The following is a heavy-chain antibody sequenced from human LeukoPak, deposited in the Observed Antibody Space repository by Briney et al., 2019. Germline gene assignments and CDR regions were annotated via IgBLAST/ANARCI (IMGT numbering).Heavy chain of an antibody. Sequence: GSLRLSCAASGFTFSSYAMSWIRQPPGKGLEWIGSIYYSGSTYYNPSLKSRVTISVDTSKNQFSLKLSSVTAADTAVYYCARHVWQQLDRDAFDIWGQGTMVTVSS. J-gene: IGHJ3*02. D-gene: IGHD6-13*01. V-gene: IGHV4-39*01. CDR3: ARHVWQQLDRDAFDI. CDR2: IYYSGST. CDR1: GFTFSSYA.